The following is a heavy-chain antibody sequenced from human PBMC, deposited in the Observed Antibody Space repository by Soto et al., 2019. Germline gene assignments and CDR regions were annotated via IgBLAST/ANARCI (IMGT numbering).Heavy chain of an antibody. V-gene: IGHV3-11*05. J-gene: IGHJ4*02. CDR1: GFTFSDYY. CDR2: IRGNSLYI. CDR3: TRDPRRGDY. D-gene: IGHD1-26*01. Sequence: QVQLVESGGGLVKPGGSLRLSCATSGFTFSDYYMTWIRQAPGEGLESLSYIRGNSLYIEYADSVRGRFTISRDNAQNSLFLQRDSLRGEDTAVECCTRDPRRGDYWGQGPLVAVSS.